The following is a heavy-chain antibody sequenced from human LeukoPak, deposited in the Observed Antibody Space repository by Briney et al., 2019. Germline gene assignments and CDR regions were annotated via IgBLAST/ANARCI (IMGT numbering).Heavy chain of an antibody. Sequence: PSETLSLTCTVSGGSISSSSYYWGWIRQPPGKGLEWIGSIYYSGSTYYNPSLKSRVTISMDTSNNQFSLKVRSVTAADTAVYYCARRTWGNEWYFDLWGRGTLVTVSS. CDR2: IYYSGST. D-gene: IGHD3-16*01. V-gene: IGHV4-39*07. CDR3: ARRTWGNEWYFDL. J-gene: IGHJ2*01. CDR1: GGSISSSSYY.